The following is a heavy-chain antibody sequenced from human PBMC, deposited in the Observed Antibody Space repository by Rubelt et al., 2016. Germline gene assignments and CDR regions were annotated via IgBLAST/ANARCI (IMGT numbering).Heavy chain of an antibody. CDR2: INYSGST. J-gene: IGHJ5*02. D-gene: IGHD3-10*01. V-gene: IGHV4-39*01. CDR1: GGSISSSSYY. Sequence: QVQLHESGPGLVKPSETLSLTCTVSGGSISSSSYYWAWVRQSPGKGLEWIGSINYSGSTYYNPSLKSHTTMSAATSKNQLALNLGPGTAAVTAIYDCAGPFYDGSAAYSLNWFDPWGQGTLVIVSS. CDR3: AGPFYDGSAAYSLNWFDP.